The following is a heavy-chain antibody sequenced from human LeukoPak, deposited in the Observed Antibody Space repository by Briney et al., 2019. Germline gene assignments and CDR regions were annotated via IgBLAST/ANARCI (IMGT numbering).Heavy chain of an antibody. CDR1: GFTFSSYE. CDR2: ISSSGSTI. Sequence: PGGSLRLSCAASGFTFSSYEMNWVRQAPGKGLEWVSYISSSGSTIYYADSVKGRFTISRDNAKNSLYLQMNSPRAEDTAVYYCARDCSSTSCPGYYYYYGMDVWGQGTTVTASS. J-gene: IGHJ6*02. V-gene: IGHV3-48*03. D-gene: IGHD2-2*01. CDR3: ARDCSSTSCPGYYYYYGMDV.